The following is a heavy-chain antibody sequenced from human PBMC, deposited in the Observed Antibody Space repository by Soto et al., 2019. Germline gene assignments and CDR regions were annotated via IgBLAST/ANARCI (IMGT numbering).Heavy chain of an antibody. J-gene: IGHJ3*02. D-gene: IGHD6-6*01. CDR1: GGSISSGGYS. V-gene: IGHV4-30-2*01. CDR2: IYHSGST. Sequence: SDTLSLTCAVSGGSISSGGYSWSWIRQPPGKGLEWIGYIYHSGSTYYNPSLKSRVTISVDRSKNQFSLKLSSVTAADTAVYYCARGPYSSSSRPGAFDIWGQGTMVTVSS. CDR3: ARGPYSSSSRPGAFDI.